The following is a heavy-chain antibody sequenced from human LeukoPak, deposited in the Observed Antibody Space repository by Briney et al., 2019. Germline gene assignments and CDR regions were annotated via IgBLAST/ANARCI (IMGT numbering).Heavy chain of an antibody. CDR2: IRYDGSNK. CDR1: GFTFSSYG. Sequence: GGSLRLSCAASGFTFSSYGMHWVRQAPGKGLEWVAFIRYDGSNKYYADSVKGRFTISRDNSKNTLYLQMNSLRAEDTAVYYCARAEGYVSVWEGVQSSVLDYWGLGTLVTVSS. V-gene: IGHV3-30*02. CDR3: ARAEGYVSVWEGVQSSVLDY. J-gene: IGHJ4*02. D-gene: IGHD3-16*01.